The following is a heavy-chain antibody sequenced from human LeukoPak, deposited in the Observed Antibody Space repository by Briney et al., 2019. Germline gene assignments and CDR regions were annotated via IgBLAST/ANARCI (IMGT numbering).Heavy chain of an antibody. CDR3: ARDLENYDYVWGSYRSYFDY. V-gene: IGHV4-34*01. Sequence: SETLSLTCAVDGGSFSGYYWSWIRQPPGKGLEWIGDINHSGSTNYNPSLKSRVTISEDTSKNQFSLKLSSVTAADTAVYYCARDLENYDYVWGSYRSYFDYWGQGTLVTVSS. D-gene: IGHD3-16*02. J-gene: IGHJ4*02. CDR1: GGSFSGYY. CDR2: INHSGST.